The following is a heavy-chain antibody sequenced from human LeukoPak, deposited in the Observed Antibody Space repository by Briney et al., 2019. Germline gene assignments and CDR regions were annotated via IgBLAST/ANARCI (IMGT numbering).Heavy chain of an antibody. Sequence: PGGSLRLSCAASGLTFSSYAMSWVRQAPGKGLEWVSAISGSGGSTYYADSVKGRFTISRDNSKNTLYLQMNSLRAEDTAVYYCAKNEHFWSGYYKGPSGYYYMDVWGKGTTVTVSS. CDR1: GLTFSSYA. V-gene: IGHV3-23*01. D-gene: IGHD3-3*02. CDR3: AKNEHFWSGYYKGPSGYYYMDV. J-gene: IGHJ6*03. CDR2: ISGSGGST.